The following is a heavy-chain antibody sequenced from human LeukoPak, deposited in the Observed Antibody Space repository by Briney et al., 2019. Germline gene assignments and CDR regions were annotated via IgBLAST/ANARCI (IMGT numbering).Heavy chain of an antibody. J-gene: IGHJ4*02. V-gene: IGHV3-11*01. CDR3: ARRRDYFDC. CDR2: ISSSGSI. CDR1: GFTFSDYY. Sequence: GGSLRLSCAASGFTFSDYYFSWIRQAPGKGLEWIGYISSSGSIYYADSVKGRFTMSRDDAKSSLYLQVSSLRAEDTAIYCARRRDYFDCWGQGTLVTVSS.